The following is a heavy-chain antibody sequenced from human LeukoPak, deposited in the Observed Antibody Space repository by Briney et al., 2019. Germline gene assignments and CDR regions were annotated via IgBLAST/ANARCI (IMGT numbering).Heavy chain of an antibody. Sequence: ASVKVSCKASGYTFTDYYMHWVRQAPGQGLEWMGWINPNSGGTNYAQKFQGRVTMTRDTSISTAYMELSRLRSDDTAVYYCARDYYGDYVPPQVDYWGQGTLVTVSS. V-gene: IGHV1-2*02. CDR1: GYTFTDYY. CDR3: ARDYYGDYVPPQVDY. J-gene: IGHJ4*02. CDR2: INPNSGGT. D-gene: IGHD4-17*01.